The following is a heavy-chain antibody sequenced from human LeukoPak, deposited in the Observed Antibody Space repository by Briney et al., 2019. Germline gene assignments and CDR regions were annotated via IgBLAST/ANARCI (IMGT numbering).Heavy chain of an antibody. D-gene: IGHD3-3*01. CDR2: SPYNGNT. Sequence: SPYNGNTNYAQKSQGRVTMTTDRSTSTVYMELSSLRSEDTAVYYCARGTPRGEWLFYYFDYWGQGTLVTVSS. V-gene: IGHV1-18*01. J-gene: IGHJ4*02. CDR3: ARGTPRGEWLFYYFDY.